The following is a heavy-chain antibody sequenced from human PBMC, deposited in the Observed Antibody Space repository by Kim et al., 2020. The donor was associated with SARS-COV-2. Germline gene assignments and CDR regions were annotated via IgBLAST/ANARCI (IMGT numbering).Heavy chain of an antibody. CDR2: INAGNGNT. CDR3: ARVKAAADYYFDY. Sequence: ASVKVSCKASGYTFTSYAMHWVRQAPGQRLEWMGWINAGNGNTKYSQKFQGRVTITRDTSASTAYMELSSLRSEDTAVYYCARVKAAADYYFDYWGQGTLVTVSS. J-gene: IGHJ4*02. CDR1: GYTFTSYA. V-gene: IGHV1-3*01. D-gene: IGHD6-13*01.